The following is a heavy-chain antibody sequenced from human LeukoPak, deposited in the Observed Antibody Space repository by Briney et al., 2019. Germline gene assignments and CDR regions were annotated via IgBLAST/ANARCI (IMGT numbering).Heavy chain of an antibody. CDR2: INPDSGHA. Sequence: ASVKVSCKTSGYTSDFMKYGVAWVRQAPGQGLEWMGWINPDSGHANYAQKFQGRVTKTTHTSTSTAYMELRSLRSEDTAVYYCARELWSGNYNVWGQGTLVTVSS. J-gene: IGHJ4*02. D-gene: IGHD3-3*01. CDR1: GYTSDFMKYG. V-gene: IGHV1-18*01. CDR3: ARELWSGNYNV.